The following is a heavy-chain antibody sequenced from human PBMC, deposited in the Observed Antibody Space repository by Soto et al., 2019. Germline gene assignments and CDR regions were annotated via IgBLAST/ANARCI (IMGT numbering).Heavy chain of an antibody. D-gene: IGHD3-10*01. CDR2: INPSGGST. V-gene: IGHV1-46*01. J-gene: IGHJ4*02. Sequence: GASVKVSCKASGYTFTSYYMHWVRQAPGQGLEWMGIINPSGGSTSYAQKFQGRVTMTRDTSTSTVYMELSSLRPEDTAVYYCARVGVLGSMVRGVIDSGDYWGQGTLVTVSS. CDR3: ARVGVLGSMVRGVIDSGDY. CDR1: GYTFTSYY.